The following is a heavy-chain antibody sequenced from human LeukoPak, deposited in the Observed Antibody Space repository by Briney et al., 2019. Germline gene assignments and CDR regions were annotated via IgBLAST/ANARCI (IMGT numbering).Heavy chain of an antibody. Sequence: SETLSLTCTVSGGSISSSSYYWGWIRQPPGKGLEWIGSIYYSGSTNYNPSLKSRVTISVDTSKNQFSLKLSSVTAADTAVYYCARGNRYSSGWYVYYYYYGMDVWGQGTTVTVSS. V-gene: IGHV4-39*07. CDR1: GGSISSSSYY. D-gene: IGHD6-19*01. CDR3: ARGNRYSSGWYVYYYYYGMDV. CDR2: IYYSGST. J-gene: IGHJ6*02.